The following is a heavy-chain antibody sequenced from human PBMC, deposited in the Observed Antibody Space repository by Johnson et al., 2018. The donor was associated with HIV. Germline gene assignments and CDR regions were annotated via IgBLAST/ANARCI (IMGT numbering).Heavy chain of an antibody. Sequence: QVQLVESGGGLVQPGGSLRLSCAVSRFTFSSYAMHWVRQAPGQGLEWVAIISYDGSNKYYADFVKRRFTISRDNSKNTLYLQMNSLRAEDTAVYYCARGGVIHDAFDIWGQGTMVTLSS. V-gene: IGHV3-30*04. CDR3: ARGGVIHDAFDI. CDR2: ISYDGSNK. J-gene: IGHJ3*02. CDR1: RFTFSSYA. D-gene: IGHD3-3*01.